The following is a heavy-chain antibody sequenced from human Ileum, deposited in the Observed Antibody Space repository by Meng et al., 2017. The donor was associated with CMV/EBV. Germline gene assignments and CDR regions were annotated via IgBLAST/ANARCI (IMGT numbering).Heavy chain of an antibody. D-gene: IGHD6-19*01. CDR2: IIPIFGTA. Sequence: SSVKVSCKASGGTLSNYAISWVRQAPGQGLEWMGGIIPIFGTANYAQKLQGRVTIITDESTSTAYMELSSLRAEDTAVYYCAKTQYSSGWHEAGHWGQGAVVTVSS. CDR1: GGTLSNYA. CDR3: AKTQYSSGWHEAGH. V-gene: IGHV1-69*05. J-gene: IGHJ4*02.